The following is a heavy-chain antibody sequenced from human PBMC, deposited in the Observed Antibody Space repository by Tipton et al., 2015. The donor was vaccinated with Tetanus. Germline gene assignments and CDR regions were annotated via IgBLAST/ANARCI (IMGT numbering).Heavy chain of an antibody. CDR3: TTEPTYYDFWSGYFNFDY. CDR1: GFTFSNAW. J-gene: IGHJ4*02. CDR2: IKSKTDGGTT. Sequence: LTCAASGFTFSNAWMSWVRQAPGKGLEWVGRIKSKTDGGTTDYAAPVKGRFTISRDDSKNTLYLQMNSLKTEDSAVYYCTTEPTYYDFWSGYFNFDYWGQGTLVPVSS. V-gene: IGHV3-15*01. D-gene: IGHD3-3*01.